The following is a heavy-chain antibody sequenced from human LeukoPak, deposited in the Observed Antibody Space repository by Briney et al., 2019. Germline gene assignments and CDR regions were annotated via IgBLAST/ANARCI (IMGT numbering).Heavy chain of an antibody. D-gene: IGHD3-22*01. CDR3: ASPYDSSGYAYAFDI. CDR1: GGSITSYY. J-gene: IGHJ3*02. CDR2: IYYSGST. Sequence: SETLSLTCTVSGGSITSYYWSWIRQPPGKGLEWIGYIYYSGSTNYNPSLKSRVTISVDTSKNQFSLKLRSVTAADTAVYYCASPYDSSGYAYAFDIWGQGTMVTVSS. V-gene: IGHV4-59*01.